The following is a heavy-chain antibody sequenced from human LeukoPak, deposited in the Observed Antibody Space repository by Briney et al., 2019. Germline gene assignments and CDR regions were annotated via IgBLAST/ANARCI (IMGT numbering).Heavy chain of an antibody. CDR2: IYHSGST. V-gene: IGHV4-4*02. CDR1: GGSISSSNW. J-gene: IGHJ4*02. Sequence: NPSETLSLTCAVSGGSISSSNWWSWVRQPPGKGLEWIGEIYHSGSTNYNPSLKSRVTISVDTSKNQFSLKLSSVTAADTAVYYCARVVVGYYQTYYFDYWGQGTLVTVSS. D-gene: IGHD3-22*01. CDR3: ARVVVGYYQTYYFDY.